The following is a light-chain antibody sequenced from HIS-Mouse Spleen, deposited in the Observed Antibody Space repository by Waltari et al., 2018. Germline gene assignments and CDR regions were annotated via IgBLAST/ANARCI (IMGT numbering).Light chain of an antibody. CDR1: QSISSW. J-gene: IGKJ1*01. Sequence: DIQITPSPSTLSASVGDRVTLTCRASQSISSWLAWYQQKPGKAPKRMIYKASSLESGVPSRFSGSGSGKEFYLTISSLQPDDFATYYCQQYNSYSWTFGQGTKVEIK. V-gene: IGKV1-5*03. CDR3: QQYNSYSWT. CDR2: KAS.